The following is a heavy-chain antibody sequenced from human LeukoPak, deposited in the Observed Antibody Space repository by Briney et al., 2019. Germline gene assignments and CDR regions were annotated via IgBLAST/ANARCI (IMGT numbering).Heavy chain of an antibody. Sequence: GASVKVSRKASGYTFTGYYMHWVRQAPGLGLEWMGWINPNSGGTNYAQKFQGRVTMTRDTSISTAYMELSRLRSDDTAVYYCARGSGYCSSTSCYGVNWFDPWGQGTLVTVSS. CDR2: INPNSGGT. J-gene: IGHJ5*02. V-gene: IGHV1-2*02. CDR3: ARGSGYCSSTSCYGVNWFDP. CDR1: GYTFTGYY. D-gene: IGHD2-2*03.